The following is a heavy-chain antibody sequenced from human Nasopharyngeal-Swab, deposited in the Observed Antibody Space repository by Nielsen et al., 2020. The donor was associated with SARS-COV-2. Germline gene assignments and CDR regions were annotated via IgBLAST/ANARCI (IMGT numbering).Heavy chain of an antibody. Sequence: GGSLRLSCAASGFTFSSYAISWVRQAPGQGLEWMGGIIPIFGTANYAQKFQGRVTITADESTSTAYMELSSLRSEDTAVYYCASLIVATPSDYYYYYMDVWGKGTTVTVSS. CDR2: IIPIFGTA. V-gene: IGHV1-69*01. J-gene: IGHJ6*03. CDR1: GFTFSSYA. D-gene: IGHD5-12*01. CDR3: ASLIVATPSDYYYYYMDV.